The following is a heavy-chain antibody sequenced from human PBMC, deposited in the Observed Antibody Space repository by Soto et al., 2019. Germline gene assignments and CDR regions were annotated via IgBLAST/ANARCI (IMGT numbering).Heavy chain of an antibody. Sequence: ASVNVSCKASGYTFTSYGISWVRQAPGQGLEWMGWISAYNGNTNYAQKLQGRVTMTTDTSTSTAYMELRSLRSDDTAVYYCARTGSSWTNYYYGMDVWGQGTTVTVSS. J-gene: IGHJ6*02. V-gene: IGHV1-18*04. D-gene: IGHD6-13*01. CDR1: GYTFTSYG. CDR3: ARTGSSWTNYYYGMDV. CDR2: ISAYNGNT.